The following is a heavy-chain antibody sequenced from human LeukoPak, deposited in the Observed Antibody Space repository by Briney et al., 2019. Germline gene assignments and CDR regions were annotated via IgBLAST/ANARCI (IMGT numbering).Heavy chain of an antibody. Sequence: ASVKVSCKASGYTFTTYGISWVRQAPGQGLEWMGWISAYNGNTNYAQKFQGRVTMTTDTSTSTAYMELRSLRSDDTAVYYCANSSFQDYCYMDDWGKGTRSPSP. CDR1: GYTFTTYG. J-gene: IGHJ6*03. CDR2: ISAYNGNT. D-gene: IGHD6-6*01. CDR3: ANSSFQDYCYMDD. V-gene: IGHV1-18*01.